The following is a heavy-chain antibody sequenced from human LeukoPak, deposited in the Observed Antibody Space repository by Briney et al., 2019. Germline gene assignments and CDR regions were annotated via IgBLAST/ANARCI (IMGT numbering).Heavy chain of an antibody. Sequence: GGSLRLSCAASGFTISSNYMIWVRQAPGKGLEWVSVIYSGGSTYYADSVKGRFTISRDNSKNTLYLQMNSLRAEDTAVYYCAREEDTAMAFDYWGQGTLVTVSS. CDR2: IYSGGST. CDR3: AREEDTAMAFDY. D-gene: IGHD5-18*01. V-gene: IGHV3-53*01. CDR1: GFTISSNY. J-gene: IGHJ4*02.